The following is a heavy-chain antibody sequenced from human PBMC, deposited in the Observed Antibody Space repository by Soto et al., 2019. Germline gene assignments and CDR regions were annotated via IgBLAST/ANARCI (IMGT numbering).Heavy chain of an antibody. J-gene: IGHJ3*02. CDR3: AKAFLLGELGVGAFDI. D-gene: IGHD3-16*01. Sequence: ELQLVESGGGLVQPGRSLRLSCAASGFTFDDHAMHWVRQAPGKGLEWVSGISWNSGSIGYADSVKGRFTISRDNAKNSLYLQMNSLRAEDTALYYCAKAFLLGELGVGAFDIWGQWTMVTVSS. CDR2: ISWNSGSI. V-gene: IGHV3-9*01. CDR1: GFTFDDHA.